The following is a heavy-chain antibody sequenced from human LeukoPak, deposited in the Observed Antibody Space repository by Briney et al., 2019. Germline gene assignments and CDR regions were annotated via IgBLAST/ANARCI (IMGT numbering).Heavy chain of an antibody. CDR2: IYYSGST. V-gene: IGHV4-39*01. D-gene: IGHD5-18*01. CDR1: GGSISSSSYY. Sequence: SETLSLTCTVSGGSISSSSYYWGWIRQPPGKGLEWIGRIYYSGSTYDNPSLKSRVPISVDTSKNQFSLKLSSVTAADTAAYYCASSVDTAMVWGQGTLVTVSS. CDR3: ASSVDTAMV. J-gene: IGHJ4*02.